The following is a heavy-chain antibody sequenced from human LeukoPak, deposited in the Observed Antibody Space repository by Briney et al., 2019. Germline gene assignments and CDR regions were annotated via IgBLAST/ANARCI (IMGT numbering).Heavy chain of an antibody. V-gene: IGHV3-30*03. CDR2: ISYDGSNK. CDR1: GFTFSSYG. D-gene: IGHD5-12*01. CDR3: AREGAGYRGYDYDYFYAMDV. J-gene: IGHJ6*02. Sequence: GGSLRLSCAASGFTFSSYGMHWVRQAPGKGLEWVAVISYDGSNKYYADSVKGRFTISRDNSKNTLYLQMNSLRAEDTALYYCAREGAGYRGYDYDYFYAMDVWGQGTTVTVSS.